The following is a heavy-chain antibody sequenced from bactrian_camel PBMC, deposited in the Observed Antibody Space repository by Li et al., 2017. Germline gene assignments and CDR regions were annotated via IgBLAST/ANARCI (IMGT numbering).Heavy chain of an antibody. Sequence: QVQLVESGGGSVQAGGPLRLSCVASGYTYSSYCLGWFRQAPGNECELVSTLESDRNPYYVDDVKGRFTISLDNAKNTLYLQMNSLKPEDTAVYFCAADQAVLLELPDGTCPGPHNYWGRGTQVTVS. J-gene: IGHJ4*01. CDR1: GYTYSSYC. D-gene: IGHD3*01. CDR3: AADQAVLLELPDGTCPGPHNY. CDR2: LESDRNP. V-gene: IGHV3S55*01.